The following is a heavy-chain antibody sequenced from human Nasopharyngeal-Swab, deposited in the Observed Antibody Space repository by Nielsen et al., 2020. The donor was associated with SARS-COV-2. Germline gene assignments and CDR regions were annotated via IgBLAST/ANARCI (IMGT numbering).Heavy chain of an antibody. V-gene: IGHV3-48*03. CDR2: ISSSGRNM. CDR1: GFTFSNYE. J-gene: IGHJ4*02. Sequence: GESLKISCAASGFTFSNYEMNWVRQAPGKGLEWVSYISSSGRNMYYADSVKGRFIISRDNSKNTLYLQMNSLRAEDTAVYYCAKDLAYCGGDCLTLGSYWGQGTLVTVSS. D-gene: IGHD2-21*02. CDR3: AKDLAYCGGDCLTLGSY.